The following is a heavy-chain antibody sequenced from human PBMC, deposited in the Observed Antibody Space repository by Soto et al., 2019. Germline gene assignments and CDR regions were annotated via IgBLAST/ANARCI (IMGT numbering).Heavy chain of an antibody. J-gene: IGHJ4*02. Sequence: QLQLQESGSGLVKPSQTLSLTCAVSGGSISSGGYSWSWIRQPPGKGLEWIGYIYHSGSTYYNQYLKFRVTISVDRSKTQFSAKLSSVTAADTAVYYCATSEGYCSGGSCLPIDYWGQGTLVTVSS. D-gene: IGHD2-15*01. CDR1: GGSISSGGYS. CDR3: ATSEGYCSGGSCLPIDY. CDR2: IYHSGST. V-gene: IGHV4-30-2*01.